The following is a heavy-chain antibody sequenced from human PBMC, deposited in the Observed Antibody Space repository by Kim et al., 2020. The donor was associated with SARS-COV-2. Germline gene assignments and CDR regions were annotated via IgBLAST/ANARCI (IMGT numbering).Heavy chain of an antibody. J-gene: IGHJ4*02. D-gene: IGHD6-13*01. Sequence: GGSLRLSCAASGFTFSSYSMNWVRQAPGKGLEWVSSISSSSSYIYYADSVKGRFTISRDNAKNSLYLQMNSLRAEDTAVYYCARSSSSWYGGYFDYWGQGTLVTVSS. CDR2: ISSSSSYI. V-gene: IGHV3-21*01. CDR1: GFTFSSYS. CDR3: ARSSSSWYGGYFDY.